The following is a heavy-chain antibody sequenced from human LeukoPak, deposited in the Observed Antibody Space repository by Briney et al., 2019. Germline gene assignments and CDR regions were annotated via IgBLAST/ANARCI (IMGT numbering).Heavy chain of an antibody. CDR1: GFTFSSYA. J-gene: IGHJ4*02. V-gene: IGHV3-49*03. D-gene: IGHD4-17*01. CDR2: IRSKAYGGTT. Sequence: PGGSLRLSCSASGFTFSSYAMSWFRQAPGKGLEWVGFIRSKAYGGTTEYAASVKGRFTISRDDSKSIAYLQMNSLKTEDTAVYYCTRDTTDVDYWGQGTLVTVSS. CDR3: TRDTTDVDY.